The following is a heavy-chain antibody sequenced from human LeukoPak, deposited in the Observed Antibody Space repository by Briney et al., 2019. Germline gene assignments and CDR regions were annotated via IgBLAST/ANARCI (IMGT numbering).Heavy chain of an antibody. V-gene: IGHV5-51*01. D-gene: IGHD4-17*01. CDR2: IYPGDSAS. CDR1: GCNFAAYW. CDR3: ARSNDYVFDY. Sequence: GESLKLSCKGSGCNFAAYWFGWVRQTPGKGLELMGVIYPGDSASRYRPSFQGQVTISADMSISTAFPQWSSLKASDTAIYYCARSNDYVFDYWGQGTLVTVPS. J-gene: IGHJ4*02.